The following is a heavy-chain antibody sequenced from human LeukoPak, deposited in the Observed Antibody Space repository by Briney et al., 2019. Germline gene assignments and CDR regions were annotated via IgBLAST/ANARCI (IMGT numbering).Heavy chain of an antibody. Sequence: GGALRLSCAASGFTSSSYAMSWVLQAPGKVLEWVSAISGSGGSTYYADSVKGRFTISRDNSKNTLYLQMNSLRAEDTAVYYCAKEGHSAVAGPNDYWGQGTLVTVSS. V-gene: IGHV3-23*01. CDR1: GFTSSSYA. D-gene: IGHD6-19*01. J-gene: IGHJ4*02. CDR3: AKEGHSAVAGPNDY. CDR2: ISGSGGST.